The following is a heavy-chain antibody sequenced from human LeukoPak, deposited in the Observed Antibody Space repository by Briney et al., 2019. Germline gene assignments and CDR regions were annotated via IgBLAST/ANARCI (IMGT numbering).Heavy chain of an antibody. J-gene: IGHJ4*02. D-gene: IGHD6-19*01. V-gene: IGHV1-2*02. CDR3: ARVATIAVAGTVPDYFNF. CDR1: GYTFTDYY. Sequence: GASVKVSCKASGYTFTDYYLHWVRQAPGQGHEWMGWINPNSGGTTYAQKFQGRVTATRDTSISTAHMELSRLRSDDTAVYYCARVATIAVAGTVPDYFNFWGQGTPVTVSS. CDR2: INPNSGGT.